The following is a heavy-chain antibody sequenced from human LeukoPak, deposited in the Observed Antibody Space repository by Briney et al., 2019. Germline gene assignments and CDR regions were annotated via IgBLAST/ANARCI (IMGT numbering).Heavy chain of an antibody. CDR3: ARGPSPYSSSWSLLLDY. CDR1: GFTFSSYS. J-gene: IGHJ4*02. Sequence: GGSLRLSCAASGFTFSSYSMNWVRQAPGKGLEWVSSISSSSSYIYYADSVKGRFTISRDNAKNSLYLQMNSLRAEDTAVYYCARGPSPYSSSWSLLLDYWGQGTLVTVSS. V-gene: IGHV3-21*01. D-gene: IGHD6-13*01. CDR2: ISSSSSYI.